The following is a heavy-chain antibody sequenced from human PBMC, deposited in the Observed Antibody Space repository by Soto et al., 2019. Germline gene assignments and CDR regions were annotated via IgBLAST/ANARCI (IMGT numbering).Heavy chain of an antibody. CDR3: ARDGGYCSSTSCYEFDY. Sequence: QVQLVESGGGVVQPGRSLRLSCAASGFTFSSYGMHWVRQAPGKGLEWVAVIWYDGSNKYYADSVKGRFIISRDNSKNTLYLQMNSLRAEDTAVYYCARDGGYCSSTSCYEFDYWGQGTLVTVSS. CDR1: GFTFSSYG. J-gene: IGHJ4*02. V-gene: IGHV3-33*01. CDR2: IWYDGSNK. D-gene: IGHD2-2*01.